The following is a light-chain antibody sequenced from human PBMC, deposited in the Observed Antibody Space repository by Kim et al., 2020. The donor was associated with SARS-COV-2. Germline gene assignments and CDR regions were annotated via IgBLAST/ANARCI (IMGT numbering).Light chain of an antibody. J-gene: IGKJ4*01. CDR1: QDISNY. V-gene: IGKV1-33*01. CDR2: DAS. Sequence: DIQMTQSPSSLSASVGDRVTITCQASQDISNYLKWYQQKPGKAPKLLIYDASTLETGVPSRFSGRGSGTDFTFTISSLQPEDVATYYCQQYDNLPFTFGGRTKVDIK. CDR3: QQYDNLPFT.